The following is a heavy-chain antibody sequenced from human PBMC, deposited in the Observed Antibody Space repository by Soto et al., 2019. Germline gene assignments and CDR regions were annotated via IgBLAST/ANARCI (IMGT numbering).Heavy chain of an antibody. CDR1: GDTCTNSG. J-gene: IGHJ4*02. CDR2: IYPGDADT. Sequence: VESQRVSWRVAGDTCTNSGSGWVRQMPGRGLEWMGIIYPGDADTRYNPSFQGQVTISADKSISTAYLQWSSLKASDTAMYYCATRGGREYFAYWGQGTPVTVSS. CDR3: ATRGGREYFAY. V-gene: IGHV5-51*01. D-gene: IGHD1-26*01.